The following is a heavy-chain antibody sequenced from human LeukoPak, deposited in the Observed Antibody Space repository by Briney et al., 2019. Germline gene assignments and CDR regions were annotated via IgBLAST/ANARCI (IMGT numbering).Heavy chain of an antibody. CDR1: GFTFSGYW. CDR2: IREDGSEK. Sequence: RPGGSLRLSCAASGFTFSGYWMSWVRQAPGKGLEWVANIREDGSEKYYVDSLKGRFTISRDNAKNSLYLQMNSLRAEYTAVYYCAIGQSITYWGQGTLVTVSS. J-gene: IGHJ4*02. V-gene: IGHV3-7*05. D-gene: IGHD3-10*01. CDR3: AIGQSITY.